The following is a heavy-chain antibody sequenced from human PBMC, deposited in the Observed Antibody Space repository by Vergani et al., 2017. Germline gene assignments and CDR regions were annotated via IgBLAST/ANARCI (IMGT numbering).Heavy chain of an antibody. CDR2: ISYDGRNK. Sequence: QVQLVESGGGVVQPGRSLRLSCAASGFTFSSYAMHWVRQAPGKGLEWVAVISYDGRNKYYADSVKGRFTISRDNSKNTLYLQMNSLRAEDTAVYYCARTSGSYRTPFDYWGQGTLVTVSS. CDR1: GFTFSSYA. J-gene: IGHJ4*02. V-gene: IGHV3-30*04. D-gene: IGHD1-26*01. CDR3: ARTSGSYRTPFDY.